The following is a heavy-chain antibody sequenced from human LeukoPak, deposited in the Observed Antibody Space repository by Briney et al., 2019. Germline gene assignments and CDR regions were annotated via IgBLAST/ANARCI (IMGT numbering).Heavy chain of an antibody. D-gene: IGHD2-2*01. CDR1: GGSISSGDYY. Sequence: KSSETLSLTCTVSGGSISSGDYYWSWIRQPPGKGLEWIGHIYYSGSTYYNPSLKGRVTISVDTSKNQFSLKLSSVTAADTAVYYCARDPIVPAAMGYYYMDVWGKGTTVTVSS. V-gene: IGHV4-30-4*08. J-gene: IGHJ6*03. CDR3: ARDPIVPAAMGYYYMDV. CDR2: IYYSGST.